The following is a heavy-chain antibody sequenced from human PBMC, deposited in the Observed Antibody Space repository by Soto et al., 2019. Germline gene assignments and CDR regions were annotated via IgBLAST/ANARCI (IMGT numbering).Heavy chain of an antibody. CDR3: ARYYYGSGRNLDY. Sequence: GGSLSLSCAASGFPFSSYWMSWVRQAPGKGLEWVANIKQDGSEKYYVDSVKGRFTISRDNAKNSLYLHMNSLRAEDTAVYYCARYYYGSGRNLDYWGQGTLVTVS. J-gene: IGHJ4*02. CDR2: IKQDGSEK. V-gene: IGHV3-7*01. D-gene: IGHD3-10*01. CDR1: GFPFSSYW.